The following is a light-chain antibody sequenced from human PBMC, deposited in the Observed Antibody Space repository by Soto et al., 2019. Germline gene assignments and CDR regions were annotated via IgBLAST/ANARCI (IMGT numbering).Light chain of an antibody. CDR3: SSYASNNSVLFTVL. Sequence: QSALTQPASVSGSPGQSITISCTGTSSDIGGYNYVSWYQQHPGKAPKLMIYEVSNRPSGVSNRFSASKSGNTASLTISGLQAEDEADYHCSSYASNNSVLFTVLFGGGTQLTVL. CDR1: SSDIGGYNY. J-gene: IGLJ2*01. V-gene: IGLV2-14*01. CDR2: EVS.